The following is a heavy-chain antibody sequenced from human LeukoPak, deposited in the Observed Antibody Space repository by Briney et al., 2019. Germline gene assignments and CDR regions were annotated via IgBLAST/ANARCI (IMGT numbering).Heavy chain of an antibody. Sequence: PGGSLRLSCAASGFTFSSYEMNRVRQAPGKGLERVSYISSSGSTIYYADSVKGRFTISRDNAKNSLYLQMNSLRAEDTAVYYCARDTYYYDSGKTPTGVWGKGATVTVSS. V-gene: IGHV3-48*03. CDR2: ISSSGSTI. CDR1: GFTFSSYE. CDR3: ARDTYYYDSGKTPTGV. D-gene: IGHD3-22*01. J-gene: IGHJ6*04.